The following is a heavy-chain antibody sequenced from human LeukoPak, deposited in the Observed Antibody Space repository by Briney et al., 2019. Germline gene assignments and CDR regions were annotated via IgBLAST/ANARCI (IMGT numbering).Heavy chain of an antibody. Sequence: GGSLRLSCAASGFTFSSYAMSWVRQAPGKGLEWVSAISGSGGSTYYADSVKGRFAISRDNSKNTLYLQMNSLRADDTAVYYCAKNRRPLAGPEHLDYWGQGTLVTVSS. V-gene: IGHV3-23*01. CDR1: GFTFSSYA. CDR3: AKNRRPLAGPEHLDY. CDR2: ISGSGGST. D-gene: IGHD6-19*01. J-gene: IGHJ4*02.